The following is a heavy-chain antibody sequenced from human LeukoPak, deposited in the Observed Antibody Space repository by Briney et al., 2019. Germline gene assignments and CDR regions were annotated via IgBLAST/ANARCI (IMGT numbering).Heavy chain of an antibody. V-gene: IGHV4-59*12. Sequence: SSETLSLTCTVSGGSISCYYWSWIRQPPGKGLEWIGYIYYSGSTNYNPSLKSRVTISVDTSKNQFSLKLSSVTAADTAVYYCAREGNSDAFDIWGQGTMVTVSS. CDR2: IYYSGST. J-gene: IGHJ3*02. D-gene: IGHD4-23*01. CDR1: GGSISCYY. CDR3: AREGNSDAFDI.